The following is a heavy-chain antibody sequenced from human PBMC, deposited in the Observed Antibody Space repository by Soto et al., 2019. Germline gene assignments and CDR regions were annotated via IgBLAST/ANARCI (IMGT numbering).Heavy chain of an antibody. D-gene: IGHD5-18*01. J-gene: IGHJ4*02. CDR2: ISWNSNII. V-gene: IGHV3-9*01. CDR3: ASDLVLGYTSGPAPN. CDR1: GFPFDAYA. Sequence: EVQLVESGGGLVQPGRSLRLSCAASGFPFDAYAMHWVRQAPGKGLEWVSGISWNSNIIDYADSVKGRFTISRDNAKNSLYLQMNRLRAEDTALYYCASDLVLGYTSGPAPNWGQGTLVTVSS.